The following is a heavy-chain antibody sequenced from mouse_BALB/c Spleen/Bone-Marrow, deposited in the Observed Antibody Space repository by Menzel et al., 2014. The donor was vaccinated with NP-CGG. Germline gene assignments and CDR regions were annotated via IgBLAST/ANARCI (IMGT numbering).Heavy chain of an antibody. CDR1: GYTFTNYW. J-gene: IGHJ2*01. CDR2: IYPGGGYT. V-gene: IGHV1-63*02. Sequence: QEQLKESGAELVRPGTSVKISCKASGYTFTNYWLGWVKQRPGHGLEWIGDIYPGGGYTNYNEKFKGKATLTADTSSSTAYMQLSSLTSEDSAVYFCARRGTGVDYWGQGTTLTVSS. CDR3: ARRGTGVDY. D-gene: IGHD4-1*01.